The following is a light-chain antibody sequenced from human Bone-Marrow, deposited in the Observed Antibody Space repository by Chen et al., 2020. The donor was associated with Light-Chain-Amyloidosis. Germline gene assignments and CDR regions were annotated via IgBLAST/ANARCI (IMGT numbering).Light chain of an antibody. J-gene: IGKJ4*01. Sequence: EIVLTQSPGTLSLSTGEGANLSCRASQTISSNYLTWYQQKFGQAPRLLIYGSSSRATGIPDRFTGSGSGTDFTLTINRLEPEDFAMYYCQQYGTSPLTFGGGTKVDIK. CDR1: QTISSNY. V-gene: IGKV3-20*01. CDR3: QQYGTSPLT. CDR2: GSS.